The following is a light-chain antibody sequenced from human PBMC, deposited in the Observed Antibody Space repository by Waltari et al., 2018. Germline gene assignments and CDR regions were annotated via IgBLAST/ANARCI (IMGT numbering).Light chain of an antibody. CDR2: YDS. J-gene: IGLJ1*01. CDR3: QVWHADIDPGV. CDR1: NIGSYS. V-gene: IGLV3-21*04. Sequence: SYVLTQPPSVSVAPGETASITCGGDNIGSYSVNWYQQKPGQAPVLVIFYDSDRPSGIPARFSGSNSGNTATLTITSVEAGDEARYYCQVWHADIDPGVFGTGTEVTVL.